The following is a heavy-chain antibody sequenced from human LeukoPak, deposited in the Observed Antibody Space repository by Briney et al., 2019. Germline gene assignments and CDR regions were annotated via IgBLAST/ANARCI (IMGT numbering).Heavy chain of an antibody. CDR3: ASLVTTLRFFDF. Sequence: SETLSLTCTVSGGSINSYYWSWIRQSPGKGLEWIGYIYYTGSATYNPSLKSRVTISVDTSKNQFSLRLSSVTAADTAVYYCASLVTTLRFFDFWGQGSLVIVSS. CDR1: GGSINSYY. CDR2: IYYTGSA. V-gene: IGHV4-59*08. D-gene: IGHD4-17*01. J-gene: IGHJ4*02.